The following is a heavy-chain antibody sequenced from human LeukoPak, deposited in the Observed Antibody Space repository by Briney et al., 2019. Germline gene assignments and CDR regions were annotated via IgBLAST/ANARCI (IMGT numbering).Heavy chain of an antibody. V-gene: IGHV3-48*01. CDR3: ARDVDSSSWYTLAIDY. Sequence: GGSLRLSCAASGFTFSSYSMNWVRQAPGKGLEWVSYISRSSSTIYYADSVKGRFTISRDNAKNSLYLQMNSLRAEDTALYYCARDVDSSSWYTLAIDYWGQGTLVTVSS. D-gene: IGHD6-13*01. J-gene: IGHJ4*02. CDR2: ISRSSSTI. CDR1: GFTFSSYS.